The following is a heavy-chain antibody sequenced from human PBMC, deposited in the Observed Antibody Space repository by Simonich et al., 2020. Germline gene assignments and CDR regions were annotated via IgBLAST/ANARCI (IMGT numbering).Heavy chain of an antibody. V-gene: IGHV3-21*01. Sequence: EVQLVESGGGLVKPGGSLRLSCAASGFTFSSYSMNWVRQATGKGLEWYPSSISKSMYITYADTVKGRCTISRDNAKNSLYLQMNSLRAEDTAVYYCARKRFLEWFFDYWGQGTLVTVSS. CDR2: SISKSMYI. D-gene: IGHD3-3*01. CDR1: GFTFSSYS. J-gene: IGHJ4*02. CDR3: ARKRFLEWFFDY.